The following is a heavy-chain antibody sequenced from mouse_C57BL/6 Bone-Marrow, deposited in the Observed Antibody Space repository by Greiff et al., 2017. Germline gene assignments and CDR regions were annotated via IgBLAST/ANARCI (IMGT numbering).Heavy chain of an antibody. V-gene: IGHV1-81*01. CDR1: GYTFTSYG. CDR2: IYPRSGNT. CDR3: ARGGMVTTTGYAMDY. J-gene: IGHJ4*01. Sequence: QVQLQQSGAELARPGASVKLSCKASGYTFTSYGISWVKQRTGQGLEWIGEIYPRSGNTYYNEKFKGKATLTADKSSSTAYMELRSPTSEDSAVYFCARGGMVTTTGYAMDYWGQGTSVTVSS. D-gene: IGHD2-2*01.